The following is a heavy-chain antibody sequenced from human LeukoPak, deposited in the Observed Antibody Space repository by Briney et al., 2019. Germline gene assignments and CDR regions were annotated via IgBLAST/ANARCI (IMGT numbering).Heavy chain of an antibody. CDR3: AKVPYSSGGGIFDY. CDR2: ISGSGSST. D-gene: IGHD6-19*01. Sequence: GGSVRLSCAASGFIFSSYAMSWARQPPGGGLEWVSAISGSGSSTYYADSVKGRFTISRDNSNNTLYLQMNSLRAEDTAVYYCAKVPYSSGGGIFDYWGQGTLVTVSS. J-gene: IGHJ4*02. CDR1: GFIFSSYA. V-gene: IGHV3-23*01.